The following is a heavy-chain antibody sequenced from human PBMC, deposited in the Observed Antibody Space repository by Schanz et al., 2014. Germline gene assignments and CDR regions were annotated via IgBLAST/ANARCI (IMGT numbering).Heavy chain of an antibody. Sequence: EVQLVESGGGLVKPGGSLRLSCAASGFTVSSNYMSWVRQAPGKGLVWVSRTSHDGSFTTFADSVKGRFTISRDNARNTLYLQMNSLRAEDTAVYYCTRDTDYHFDYWGQGTLVTVSS. CDR1: GFTVSSNY. J-gene: IGHJ4*02. V-gene: IGHV3-74*01. CDR2: TSHDGSFT. D-gene: IGHD4-17*01. CDR3: TRDTDYHFDY.